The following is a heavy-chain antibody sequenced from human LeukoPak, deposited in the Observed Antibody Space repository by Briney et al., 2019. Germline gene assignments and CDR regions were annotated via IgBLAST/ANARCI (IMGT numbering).Heavy chain of an antibody. V-gene: IGHV3-74*01. Sequence: GGSLRLSCAASGFAFSTYWMHWVRQASGKGLVWVSRINGDGSSTSYTDSVKGRFTISRDNAKNTLYLQMNSLRAEDTAVYYCARDQGYQVVDPWGQGTLVTVSS. J-gene: IGHJ5*02. CDR1: GFAFSTYW. CDR3: ARDQGYQVVDP. CDR2: INGDGSST. D-gene: IGHD2-2*01.